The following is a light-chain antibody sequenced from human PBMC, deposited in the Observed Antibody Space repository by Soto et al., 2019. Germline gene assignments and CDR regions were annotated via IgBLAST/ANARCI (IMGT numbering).Light chain of an antibody. CDR3: SSYAGSNIPFV. J-gene: IGLJ1*01. CDR2: EVN. CDR1: SSDIGGYNS. V-gene: IGLV2-8*01. Sequence: QSALTQPPSASGSPGQSVTISCTGASSDIGGYNSVSWYQQHPGKAPKLMIYEVNQRPTGVPDRFSGSKSGNTASLTVSGLQAEDEADYYCSSYAGSNIPFVFGTGTKLTVL.